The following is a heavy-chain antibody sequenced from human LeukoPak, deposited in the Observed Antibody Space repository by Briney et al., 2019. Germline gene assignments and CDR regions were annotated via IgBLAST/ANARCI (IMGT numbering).Heavy chain of an antibody. V-gene: IGHV3-23*01. CDR3: AKWGDYDVLTGYYASDY. CDR2: ITGSGGNT. J-gene: IGHJ4*02. CDR1: GFTFSNYA. Sequence: GASLRLSCAASGFTFSNYAMSWVRQAPGKGLEWVSAITGSGGNTYYADSVKGRFTISRDNSKKTVFLQMNSLRAEDTAVYYCAKWGDYDVLTGYYASDYWGQGTLVTVSS. D-gene: IGHD3-9*01.